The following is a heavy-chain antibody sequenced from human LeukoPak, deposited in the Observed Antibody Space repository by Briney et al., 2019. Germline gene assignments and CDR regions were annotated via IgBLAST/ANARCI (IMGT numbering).Heavy chain of an antibody. CDR2: INYNGENT. CDR3: TRAGIAGMRKYTRADYYYYGMDV. D-gene: IGHD1-14*01. J-gene: IGHJ6*02. V-gene: IGHV4-34*01. CDR1: GGSFSGYL. Sequence: SETLSLTCTVSGGSFSGYLWSWIRQPPRKGLEWIGEINYNGENTIYNPPLKSRDTMPVDTPTNQFSPKLSSVSAADTAVYFRTRAGIAGMRKYTRADYYYYGMDVWGQGTAVTVSS.